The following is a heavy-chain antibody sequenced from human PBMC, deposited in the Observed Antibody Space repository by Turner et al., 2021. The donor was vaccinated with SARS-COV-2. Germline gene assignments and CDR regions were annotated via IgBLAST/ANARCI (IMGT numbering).Heavy chain of an antibody. D-gene: IGHD3-22*01. J-gene: IGHJ3*02. Sequence: QLVEPGGGVVQPGKSLRLSCAASAFTISSQVMHWVRQVPGKGLQWVALISSNGDETHYADSVKGRFTISRDNSRSTLSLQMNSLRVEDTAVYFCAGSSSGYLNAAFDIWGQGTGVIISS. V-gene: IGHV3-30-3*01. CDR2: ISSNGDET. CDR3: AGSSSGYLNAAFDI. CDR1: AFTISSQV.